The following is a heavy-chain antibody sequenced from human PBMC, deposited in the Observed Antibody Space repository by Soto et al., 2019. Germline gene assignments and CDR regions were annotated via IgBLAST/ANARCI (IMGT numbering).Heavy chain of an antibody. CDR1: GFTFSSYG. CDR3: ATDILVVPAAMKDY. V-gene: IGHV3-30*03. CDR2: ISYDGSNK. Sequence: VQLVESGGDLVKPGGSLRLSCAASGFTFSSYGMHWVRQAPGKGLEWVAVISYDGSNKYYADSVKGRFTISRDNSKNTLYLQMNSLRAEDTAVYYCATDILVVPAAMKDYWGQGTLVTVSS. J-gene: IGHJ4*02. D-gene: IGHD2-2*01.